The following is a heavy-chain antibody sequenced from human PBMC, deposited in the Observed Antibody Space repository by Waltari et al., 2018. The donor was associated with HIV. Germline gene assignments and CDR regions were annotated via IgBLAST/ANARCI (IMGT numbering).Heavy chain of an antibody. CDR3: AIFSRSFDY. V-gene: IGHV1-3*01. CDR1: GYTFTSYA. Sequence: QVQLVQSGAEVKKPGASVKVSCKASGYTFTSYAMHWVRQAPGQRLEWMGWINAGNGNTKYSQKCPSRVTITRDTSASTAYMELSSLRAEDTAVYYCAIFSRSFDYWGQGTLVTVSS. CDR2: INAGNGNT. J-gene: IGHJ4*02. D-gene: IGHD3-3*01.